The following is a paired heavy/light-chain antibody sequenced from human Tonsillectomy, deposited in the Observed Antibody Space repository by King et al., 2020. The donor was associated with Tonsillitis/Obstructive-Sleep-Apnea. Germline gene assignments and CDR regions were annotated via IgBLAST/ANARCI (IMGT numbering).Heavy chain of an antibody. V-gene: IGHV4-59*01. Sequence: QVQLQESGPGLVKPSETLSLTCIVSGGSISRYYWSWIRQPPGKGLEWIGYIYYTGSTNYNPSLKSRVSISVDTSKNQFSLKLSSVTAADTALYYCARIDGYTVGVDWYFDLWGRGTLVSVSS. D-gene: IGHD5-12*01. CDR1: GGSISRYY. CDR2: IYYTGST. CDR3: ARIDGYTVGVDWYFDL. J-gene: IGHJ2*01.
Light chain of an antibody. CDR3: QQYFKWPLT. CDR1: QTVSSN. Sequence: EIVLTQSPATLSVSPGERATLSCRASQTVSSNLAWYQQKPGQSPRLLIYGASSRATGVPVRFSGSGYRTEFTLTISGLQSEDFAVYYCQQYFKWPLTFGGGTNVEIK. V-gene: IGKV3-15*01. CDR2: GAS. J-gene: IGKJ4*01.